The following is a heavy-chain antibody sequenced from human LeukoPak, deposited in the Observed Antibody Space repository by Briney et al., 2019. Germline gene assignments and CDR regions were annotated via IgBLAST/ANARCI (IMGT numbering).Heavy chain of an antibody. Sequence: PGGSLRLSCAASGVTFSSYGMHWVRQAPGKGLEWVAVISYDGSNKYYADSVKGRFTISRGNSKNTLYLQMNSLRAEDTAVYYCAKDARLAGYSYGEVDYWGQGTLVTVSS. D-gene: IGHD5-18*01. J-gene: IGHJ4*02. CDR3: AKDARLAGYSYGEVDY. V-gene: IGHV3-30*18. CDR2: ISYDGSNK. CDR1: GVTFSSYG.